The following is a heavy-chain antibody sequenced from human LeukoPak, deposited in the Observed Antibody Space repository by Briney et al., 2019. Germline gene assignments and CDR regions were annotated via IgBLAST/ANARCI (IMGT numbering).Heavy chain of an antibody. CDR2: ISGSGGRT. J-gene: IGHJ4*02. V-gene: IGHV3-23*01. CDR3: AKGAGGYYDSSGYPDY. Sequence: GGSLRLSCAASGFTFSSYAMSWVRQAPGKGLEWVSAISGSGGRTHYADSVKGRFTISRDNSKNTLSLQVNSLRAEDTDVYYCAKGAGGYYDSSGYPDYWGQGTLVTVSS. D-gene: IGHD3-22*01. CDR1: GFTFSSYA.